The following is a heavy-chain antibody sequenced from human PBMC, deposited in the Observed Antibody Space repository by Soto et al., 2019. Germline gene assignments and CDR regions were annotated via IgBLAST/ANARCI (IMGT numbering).Heavy chain of an antibody. CDR2: IIPIFGTA. Sequence: QVQLVQSGAEVKKPGSSVKVSCKASGGTFSSYAISWVRQAPGQGLEWMGGIIPIFGTANYAQKFQGRVTITADESTSTAYMDLSSMRSEDTAVYYCLILRDDRDWFDPWGQGTLVTVSS. V-gene: IGHV1-69*01. CDR1: GGTFSSYA. D-gene: IGHD3-22*01. CDR3: LILRDDRDWFDP. J-gene: IGHJ5*02.